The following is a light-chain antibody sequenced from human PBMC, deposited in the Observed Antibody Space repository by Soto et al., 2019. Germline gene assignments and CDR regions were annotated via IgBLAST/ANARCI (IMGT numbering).Light chain of an antibody. CDR2: EAS. J-gene: IGKJ4*01. CDR3: QQYGNSPLT. V-gene: IGKV3-20*01. Sequence: EIVLTQSPGTLSLSPGERATLSCRASQSVSSNYLAWYQQKPGQAPRLLIYEASSRATGIPDRFSGSGSGTDFTLTISRLESEDFAVYHCQQYGNSPLTFGRGTKVESK. CDR1: QSVSSNY.